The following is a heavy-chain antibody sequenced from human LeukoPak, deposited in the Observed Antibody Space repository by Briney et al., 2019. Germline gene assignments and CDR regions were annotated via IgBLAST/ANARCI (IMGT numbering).Heavy chain of an antibody. CDR2: IYSGGST. V-gene: IGHV3-53*01. CDR3: ARDGVYYDSSGYYTRAFDY. J-gene: IGHJ4*02. CDR1: GFTVSSNY. Sequence: GGSLRLSCAASGFTVSSNYMSWVRQAPGKGLEWVSVIYSGGSTYYADSVKGRFTISRDNSKNTLYLQMNSLRAEDTAVYYCARDGVYYDSSGYYTRAFDYWGRGTLVTVSS. D-gene: IGHD3-22*01.